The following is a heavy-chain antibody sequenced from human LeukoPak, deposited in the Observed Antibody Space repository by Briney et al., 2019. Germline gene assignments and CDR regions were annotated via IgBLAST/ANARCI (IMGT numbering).Heavy chain of an antibody. V-gene: IGHV3-30*18. Sequence: GGSLRLSCAVSGFTFSSFGMQWVRQAPGKGLEWVALISYDGSNKHYVDSVKGRFTISRDNSKNTLYLQMNGLRPEDTAVYYCAKDGAGSWFGEATWGQGTLVTVSS. CDR1: GFTFSSFG. D-gene: IGHD6-13*01. CDR2: ISYDGSNK. J-gene: IGHJ5*02. CDR3: AKDGAGSWFGEAT.